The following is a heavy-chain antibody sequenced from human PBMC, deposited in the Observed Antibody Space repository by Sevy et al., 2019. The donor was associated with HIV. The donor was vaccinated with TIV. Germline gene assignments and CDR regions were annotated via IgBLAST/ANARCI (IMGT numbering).Heavy chain of an antibody. CDR3: ARDNSGYFFFDY. V-gene: IGHV3-30-3*01. CDR1: GFTFGSYT. Sequence: GGSLRPSCAASGFTFGSYTLHWVRQAPGKGLEWVALISQTYDGSKKYYIDSVQGRFTISRDNSKNTLYLQMDSLRPEDTAVYYCARDNSGYFFFDYWGQGTLVTVSS. D-gene: IGHD3-22*01. J-gene: IGHJ4*02. CDR2: ISQTYDGSKK.